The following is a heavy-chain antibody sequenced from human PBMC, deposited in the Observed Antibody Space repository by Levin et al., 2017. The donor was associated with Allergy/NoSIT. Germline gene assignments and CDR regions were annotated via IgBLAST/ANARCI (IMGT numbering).Heavy chain of an antibody. V-gene: IGHV1-18*01. CDR3: ARDYYDSSGYFIEYFQH. J-gene: IGHJ1*01. Sequence: ASVKVSCKASGYTFTSYGISWVRQAPGQGLEWMGWISAYNGNTNYAQKLQGRVTMTTDTSTSTAYMELRSLRSDDTAVYYCARDYYDSSGYFIEYFQHWGQGTLVTVSS. CDR1: GYTFTSYG. D-gene: IGHD3-22*01. CDR2: ISAYNGNT.